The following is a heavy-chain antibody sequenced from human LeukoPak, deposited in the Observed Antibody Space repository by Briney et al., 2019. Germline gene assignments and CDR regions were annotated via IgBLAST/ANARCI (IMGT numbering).Heavy chain of an antibody. J-gene: IGHJ3*02. V-gene: IGHV4-34*01. Sequence: SETLSLTCAVYGGSFSGYYWSWIRQPPGKGLEWIGEINHSGSTNYNPSLKSRVTISVATSKNQFSLKLSSVTAADTAVYYCARPGVQLWLSAFDIWGQGTMVTVSS. CDR1: GGSFSGYY. CDR3: ARPGVQLWLSAFDI. D-gene: IGHD5-18*01. CDR2: INHSGST.